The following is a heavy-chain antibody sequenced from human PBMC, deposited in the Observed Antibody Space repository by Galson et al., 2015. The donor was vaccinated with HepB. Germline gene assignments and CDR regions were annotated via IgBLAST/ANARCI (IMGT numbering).Heavy chain of an antibody. CDR1: GFTFSSYG. Sequence: SLRLSCAASGFTFSSYGMHWVRQAPGKGLEWVAVISYDGSNKYHADSVKGRFTISRDNSKNTLYLQMNSLRAEDTAVYYCAALSDSSSSKPHDYWGQGTLVTVSS. V-gene: IGHV3-30*03. J-gene: IGHJ4*02. D-gene: IGHD6-6*01. CDR3: AALSDSSSSKPHDY. CDR2: ISYDGSNK.